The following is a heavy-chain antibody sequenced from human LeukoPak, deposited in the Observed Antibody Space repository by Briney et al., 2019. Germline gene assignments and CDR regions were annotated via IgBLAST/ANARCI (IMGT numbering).Heavy chain of an antibody. V-gene: IGHV1-24*01. Sequence: ASVKVSCKASGYTFTSYDINWVRQAPGKGLEWMGGFDPEDGETIYAQKFQGRVTMTEDTSTDTAYMELSSLYFEDTAVYYCATLEPEPGDFGGLAYWGQGTLVTVSS. CDR2: FDPEDGET. D-gene: IGHD4-17*01. CDR1: GYTFTSYD. CDR3: ATLEPEPGDFGGLAY. J-gene: IGHJ4*02.